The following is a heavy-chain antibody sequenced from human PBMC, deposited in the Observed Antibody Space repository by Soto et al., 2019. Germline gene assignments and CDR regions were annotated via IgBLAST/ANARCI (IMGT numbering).Heavy chain of an antibody. CDR2: ISGSGTTI. CDR1: AFIISDYY. Sequence: PGGSLRLSCAASAFIISDYYMSWIRQATGKGLEWVSYISGSGTTIYYADSVKGRFTISRDNAKNSLYLQMSSLRAEDTAVYYCARVGCSGGSCPLDYWGQGTLVTVSS. V-gene: IGHV3-11*01. D-gene: IGHD2-15*01. J-gene: IGHJ4*02. CDR3: ARVGCSGGSCPLDY.